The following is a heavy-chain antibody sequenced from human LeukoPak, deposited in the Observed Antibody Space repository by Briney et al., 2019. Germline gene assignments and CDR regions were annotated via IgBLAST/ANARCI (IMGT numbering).Heavy chain of an antibody. D-gene: IGHD3-9*01. CDR3: AQIILTGSHRYAFDI. J-gene: IGHJ3*02. CDR2: IYYSGST. Sequence: MTSETLFLTCTVSGVCISSNSYYWGWIRQPPGKGLEWIGSIYYSGSTYYSPSLKSRVTISVDTSKNQFSLELSSVTTADTAVYYCAQIILTGSHRYAFDIWGQGTMVTVSS. CDR1: GVCISSNSYY. V-gene: IGHV4-39*01.